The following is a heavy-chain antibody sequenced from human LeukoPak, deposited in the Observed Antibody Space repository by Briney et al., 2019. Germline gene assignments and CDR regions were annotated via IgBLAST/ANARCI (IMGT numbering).Heavy chain of an antibody. CDR1: GFTFNNYA. Sequence: GGSLRLSCAASGFTFNNYAMTWVRQAPGKGLEWVSGASGSGGSTYYADSVKGRFTISRDNSKNTLYLQMNSLRAEDTAVYYCARLRVAAAGNLKTSYYFDYWGQGTLVTVSS. CDR2: ASGSGGST. CDR3: ARLRVAAAGNLKTSYYFDY. D-gene: IGHD6-13*01. V-gene: IGHV3-23*01. J-gene: IGHJ4*02.